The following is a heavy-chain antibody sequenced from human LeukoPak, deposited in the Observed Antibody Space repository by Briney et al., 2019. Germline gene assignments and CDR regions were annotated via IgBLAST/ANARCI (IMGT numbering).Heavy chain of an antibody. J-gene: IGHJ6*02. D-gene: IGHD6-19*01. CDR1: GFTFSSDW. CDR2: INSDGSST. Sequence: PGGSLRLSCAASGFTFSSDWMHWVRQAPGKGLVWVSRINSDGSSTSYADSMKGRFTISRDNAKNTLYLQMNSLRAEDTAVYYCARDLEQYSSGWYTFYYYYGMDVWGQGTTVTVSS. V-gene: IGHV3-74*01. CDR3: ARDLEQYSSGWYTFYYYYGMDV.